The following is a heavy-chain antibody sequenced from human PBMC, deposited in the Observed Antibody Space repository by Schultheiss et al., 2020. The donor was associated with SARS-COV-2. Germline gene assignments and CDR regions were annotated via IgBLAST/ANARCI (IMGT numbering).Heavy chain of an antibody. CDR3: AKGVRGSSFTYFDY. D-gene: IGHD6-6*01. Sequence: GESLKISCAASGFTVSSNYMSWVRQAPGKGLEWVSVIYSGGSTYYADSVKGRFTISRDNSKNTLYLQMNSLRAEDTAVYYCAKGVRGSSFTYFDYWGQGTLVTVSS. CDR2: IYSGGST. CDR1: GFTVSSNY. J-gene: IGHJ4*02. V-gene: IGHV3-53*01.